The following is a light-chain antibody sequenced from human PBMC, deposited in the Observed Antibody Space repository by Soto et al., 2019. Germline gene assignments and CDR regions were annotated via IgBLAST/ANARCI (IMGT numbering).Light chain of an antibody. CDR1: SSNIGAGYD. CDR3: QSYDSSLSVV. CDR2: ANS. V-gene: IGLV1-40*01. J-gene: IGLJ2*01. Sequence: QAEVTQPPSVSGAPGQRVTISCTGSSSNIGAGYDVHWYQQLPGTAPKLLIYANSNRPSGVPDRFSGSKSGTSASLAITGLQAEDEADYYCQSYDSSLSVVFGGGTKVTVL.